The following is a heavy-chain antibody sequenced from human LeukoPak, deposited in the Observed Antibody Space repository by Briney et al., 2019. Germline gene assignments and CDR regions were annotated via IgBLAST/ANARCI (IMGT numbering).Heavy chain of an antibody. Sequence: GGSLRLSCAASGFTFNIHAMTWVRQAPGKGLEGVGFIRNKANGGTADYAASVKGRFNISRDDSKTIAYLQMNSLKTEDTAVYFCSRAYSTGWLGINDYWGQGTLVTVSS. D-gene: IGHD6-19*01. CDR1: GFTFNIHA. CDR3: SRAYSTGWLGINDY. J-gene: IGHJ4*02. CDR2: IRNKANGGTA. V-gene: IGHV3-49*04.